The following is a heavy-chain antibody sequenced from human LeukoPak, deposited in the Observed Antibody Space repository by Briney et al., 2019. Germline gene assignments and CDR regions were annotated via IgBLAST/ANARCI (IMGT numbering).Heavy chain of an antibody. J-gene: IGHJ3*01. CDR2: IDSSGSLI. CDR1: GFTFSSYE. Sequence: GGSLRLSCAASGFTFSSYEINWVRQAPGKGLEWVSYIDSSGSLIYYADSVKGRFTVSRDNAQNSLYLQVSSLRAEDTAIYYCAREGRLLGALDVWGQGTMVTVSS. CDR3: AREGRLLGALDV. V-gene: IGHV3-48*03.